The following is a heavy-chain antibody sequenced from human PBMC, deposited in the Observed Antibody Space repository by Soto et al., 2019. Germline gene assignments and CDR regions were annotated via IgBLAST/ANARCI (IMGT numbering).Heavy chain of an antibody. J-gene: IGHJ6*03. CDR2: IYYSGRT. V-gene: IGHV4-39*01. D-gene: IGHD3-3*01. CDR1: GGSISSSSYY. Sequence: SETLSLTCTVSGGSISSSSYYWGWIRQPPGKGLEWIGSIYYSGRTYYNPSLKSRVTISVDTSKNQFSLKLSSVIAADTAVYYCARHFPLHPPQTNVGVVPSMDVWGKGSTVTVSS. CDR3: ARHFPLHPPQTNVGVVPSMDV.